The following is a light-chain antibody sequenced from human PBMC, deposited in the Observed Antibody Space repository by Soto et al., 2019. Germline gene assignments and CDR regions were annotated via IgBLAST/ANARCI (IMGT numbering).Light chain of an antibody. CDR3: QQYYSYS. Sequence: VFTPSPGTLSLSPRRQATLSCSARQSVSSIYLSWYQQKPGQALRLLISGASASATGIPARCSGSGSGIEFTLTSGHLQHDDFATYYCQQYYSYSFGQGTKVDIK. J-gene: IGKJ1*01. CDR2: GAS. CDR1: QSVSSIY. V-gene: IGKV3D-7*01.